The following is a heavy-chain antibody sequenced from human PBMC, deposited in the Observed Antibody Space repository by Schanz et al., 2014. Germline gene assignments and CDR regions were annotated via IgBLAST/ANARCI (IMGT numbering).Heavy chain of an antibody. J-gene: IGHJ4*02. CDR1: GYTFAGHA. D-gene: IGHD3-22*01. CDR2: IHTGSGNT. Sequence: QVQLVQSGAEVKKPGASVKVSCQASGYTFAGHAVHWVRQAPGQGPEWVGWIHTGSGNTKYSQKFEGRVTITRDTSASIVYMELSSLRSEDTAVYYCARGGFFDSNSFDAWGQGTLXTVSS. V-gene: IGHV1-3*04. CDR3: ARGGFFDSNSFDA.